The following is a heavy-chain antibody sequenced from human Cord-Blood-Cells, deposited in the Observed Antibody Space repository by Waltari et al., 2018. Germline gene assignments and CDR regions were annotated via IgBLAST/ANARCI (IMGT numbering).Heavy chain of an antibody. V-gene: IGHV1-18*01. D-gene: IGHD3-3*01. CDR1: GYTFTSYG. Sequence: VSCKASGYTFTSYGISWVRQAPGQGPEWMGWISAYNGNTNYAQKLQGRVNMTTDTSTSTAYMELRSLSSADTAVYYCARLSGASIFGVVTNYYYYYGMDVWGQGTTVTVSS. J-gene: IGHJ6*02. CDR3: ARLSGASIFGVVTNYYYYYGMDV. CDR2: ISAYNGNT.